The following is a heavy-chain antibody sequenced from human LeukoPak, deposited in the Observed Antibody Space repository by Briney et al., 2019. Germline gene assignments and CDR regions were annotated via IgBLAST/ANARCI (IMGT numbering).Heavy chain of an antibody. CDR3: ARSGYCSSTSCYGGYNWFDP. CDR1: GYSFTSYW. D-gene: IGHD2-2*01. Sequence: GESLKISCKGSGYSFTSYWIGWVRQMPGKGREWMGIIYPGDSDTRYSPSFQGQVTISADKSISTAYLQWSSLKASDTAMYYCARSGYCSSTSCYGGYNWFDPWGQGTLVTVSS. V-gene: IGHV5-51*01. J-gene: IGHJ5*02. CDR2: IYPGDSDT.